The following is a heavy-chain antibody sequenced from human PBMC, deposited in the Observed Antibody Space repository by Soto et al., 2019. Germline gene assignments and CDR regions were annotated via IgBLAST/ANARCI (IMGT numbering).Heavy chain of an antibody. CDR2: IGTAGDT. Sequence: GGSLRLSCAASGFTFSSYDMHWVRQATGKGLEWVSAIGTAGDTYYPGSVKGRFTISRENAKNSLYLQMNSLRAGDTAVYYCARAPFGYCSGGSCYSQDYYYYMDVWGKGTTVTVSS. J-gene: IGHJ6*03. CDR1: GFTFSSYD. D-gene: IGHD2-15*01. CDR3: ARAPFGYCSGGSCYSQDYYYYMDV. V-gene: IGHV3-13*01.